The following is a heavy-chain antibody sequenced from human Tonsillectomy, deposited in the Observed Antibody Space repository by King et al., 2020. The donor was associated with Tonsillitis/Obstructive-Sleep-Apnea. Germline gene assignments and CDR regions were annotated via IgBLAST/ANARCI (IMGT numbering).Heavy chain of an antibody. D-gene: IGHD2-2*01. V-gene: IGHV3-30*04. CDR3: ARERGEDIVVVPAARRGFDP. J-gene: IGHJ5*02. CDR2: ISYDGSNK. CDR1: GFTFSSYA. Sequence: VQLVESGGGVVQPGRSLRLSCAASGFTFSSYAMHWVRQAPGKGLEWVAVISYDGSNKYYADSVKGRFTISRDNSKNTLYLQMNSLRAEDTAVYYCARERGEDIVVVPAARRGFDPWGQGTLVTVSS.